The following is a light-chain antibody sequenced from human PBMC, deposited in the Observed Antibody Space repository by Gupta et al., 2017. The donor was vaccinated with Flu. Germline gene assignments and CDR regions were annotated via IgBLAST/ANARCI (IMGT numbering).Light chain of an antibody. CDR3: SSYTSSSSLVV. J-gene: IGLJ2*01. Sequence: QSALTPTASVSGSPGPSLTIPRTGTNSDVGGYIYVSWYPHHSGKVPKLMIYEVSNRPSGVSNLFSGSKSGNTASLTISGLQAEDEADYYCSSYTSSSSLVVFGGGTKLTVL. CDR2: EVS. V-gene: IGLV2-14*01. CDR1: NSDVGGYIY.